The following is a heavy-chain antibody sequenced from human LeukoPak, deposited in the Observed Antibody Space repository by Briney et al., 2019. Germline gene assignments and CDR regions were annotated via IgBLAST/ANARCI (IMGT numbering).Heavy chain of an antibody. CDR1: GVSIIRTNW. CDR3: ARGGLAAAGSEIDS. Sequence: SGTLSLTCAVSGVSIIRTNWWSWVRQPPGKGLEWIGEVYHSGSANYNPSLKSRVTISVDKSKNQFSLKLNSVTAADTAVYYCARGGLAAAGSEIDSWGQGTLVTVSS. J-gene: IGHJ4*02. D-gene: IGHD6-13*01. CDR2: VYHSGSA. V-gene: IGHV4-4*02.